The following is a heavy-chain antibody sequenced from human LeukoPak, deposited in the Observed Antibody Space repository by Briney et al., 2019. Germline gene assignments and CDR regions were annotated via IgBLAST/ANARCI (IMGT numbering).Heavy chain of an antibody. CDR2: INHSGST. D-gene: IGHD3-22*01. CDR1: GGSFSGYY. J-gene: IGHJ2*01. V-gene: IGHV4-34*01. CDR3: ARGFGYYDSSGSQPHWYFDL. Sequence: SETLSLTCAVYGGSFSGYYWSWIRQPPGKGLEWSGEINHSGSTNYNPSLKSRVTISVDTSKNQFSLKLSSVTAADTAVYYCARGFGYYDSSGSQPHWYFDLWGRGTLVTVSS.